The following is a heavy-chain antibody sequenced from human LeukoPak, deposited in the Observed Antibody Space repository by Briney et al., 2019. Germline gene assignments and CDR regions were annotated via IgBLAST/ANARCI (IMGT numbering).Heavy chain of an antibody. J-gene: IGHJ4*02. Sequence: GESLRISCKGSGYSFTSYWISWVRQMPGKGLEWMGRIDPSDSYTNYSPSFQGHVTISADKSISTAYLQWSSLKASGTAMYYCARRVGEAWYFDYWGQGTLVTVSS. CDR3: ARRVGEAWYFDY. CDR2: IDPSDSYT. V-gene: IGHV5-10-1*01. CDR1: GYSFTSYW. D-gene: IGHD3-3*01.